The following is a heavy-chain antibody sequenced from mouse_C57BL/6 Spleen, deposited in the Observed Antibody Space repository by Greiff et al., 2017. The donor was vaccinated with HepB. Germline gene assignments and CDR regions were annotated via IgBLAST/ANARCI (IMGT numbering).Heavy chain of an antibody. V-gene: IGHV1-19*01. Sequence: EVQLQQSGPVLVKPGASVKMSCKASGYTFTDYYMNWVKQSHGKSLEWIGVINPYNGGTSYNQKFKGKATLTVDKSSSTAYMELNSLTSEDSAVYYCLYGSSLYYFDYWGQGTTLTVSS. J-gene: IGHJ2*01. CDR3: LYGSSLYYFDY. D-gene: IGHD1-1*01. CDR2: INPYNGGT. CDR1: GYTFTDYY.